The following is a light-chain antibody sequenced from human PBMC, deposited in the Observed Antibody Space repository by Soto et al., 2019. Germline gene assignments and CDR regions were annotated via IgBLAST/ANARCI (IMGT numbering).Light chain of an antibody. V-gene: IGKV1-39*01. CDR3: QQTYVAPVT. Sequence: DIQMTQSPSSLSASVGERVTITCRASQNIKSFLNWYQQKPGKAPKLLIYATSSVQSGVPARFSGGRPGTDFSLSISSLQPEDFATYYCQQTYVAPVTFGGGTKVEI. CDR2: ATS. CDR1: QNIKSF. J-gene: IGKJ4*01.